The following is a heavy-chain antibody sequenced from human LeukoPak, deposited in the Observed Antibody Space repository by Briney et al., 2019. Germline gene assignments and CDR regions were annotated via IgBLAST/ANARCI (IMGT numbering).Heavy chain of an antibody. D-gene: IGHD3-3*01. Sequence: SETLSLTCAVYGGSFSGYYWSWLRQPPGKGLEWIGEINHSGSTNYNPSLKSRVTISVDTSKNQFSLKLSSVTAADTAVYYCASVMNEWLLYGYYYYYMDVWGKGTTVTVSS. CDR3: ASVMNEWLLYGYYYYYMDV. J-gene: IGHJ6*03. CDR1: GGSFSGYY. V-gene: IGHV4-34*01. CDR2: INHSGST.